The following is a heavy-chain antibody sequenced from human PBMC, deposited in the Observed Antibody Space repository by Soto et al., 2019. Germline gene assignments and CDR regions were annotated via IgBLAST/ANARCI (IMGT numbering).Heavy chain of an antibody. CDR2: ISPYNGTT. Sequence: GASVKVSCKASGYTFTSCGISWVRQAPGQGLEWMGGISPYNGTTKYAQKFQGRVTITADKSTSTAYMELSSLRSEDTAVYYCARDRTYYDILTGYTTPYYFDYWGQGTLVTVSS. J-gene: IGHJ4*02. CDR3: ARDRTYYDILTGYTTPYYFDY. CDR1: GYTFTSCG. V-gene: IGHV1-18*01. D-gene: IGHD3-9*01.